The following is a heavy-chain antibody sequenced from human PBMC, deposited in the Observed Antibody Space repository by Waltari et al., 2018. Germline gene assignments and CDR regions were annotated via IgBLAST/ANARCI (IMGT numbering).Heavy chain of an antibody. Sequence: QVQLVQSGAEVKKPGASVKVSCKVSGYTLTELSMHWLRQAPGKGLEWMGGFDPEDWETIYAQKFQGRVTMTEDTSTDTAYMELSSLRSEDTAVYYCATVSYYYDSSGVYYFDYWGQGTLVTVSS. CDR3: ATVSYYYDSSGVYYFDY. CDR2: FDPEDWET. J-gene: IGHJ4*02. D-gene: IGHD3-22*01. CDR1: GYTLTELS. V-gene: IGHV1-24*01.